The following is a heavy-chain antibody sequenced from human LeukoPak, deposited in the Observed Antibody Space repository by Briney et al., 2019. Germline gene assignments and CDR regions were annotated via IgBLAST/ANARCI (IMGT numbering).Heavy chain of an antibody. V-gene: IGHV3-66*01. CDR3: ARVLRGYGDYGGL. CDR1: GFTVSSNY. Sequence: PGGSLGLSCAASGFTVSSNYMSWVRQAPGKGLEWVSVIYCSGSTYYADSVKGRFTISRDNSKNTLYLQMNSLRAEDTAVYYCARVLRGYGDYGGLWGQGTLVTVSS. D-gene: IGHD5-12*01. CDR2: IYCSGST. J-gene: IGHJ4*02.